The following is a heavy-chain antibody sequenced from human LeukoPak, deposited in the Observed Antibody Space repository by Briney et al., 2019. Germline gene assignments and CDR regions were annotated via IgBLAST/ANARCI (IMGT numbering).Heavy chain of an antibody. J-gene: IGHJ6*02. CDR3: AKRLLWFGDQPGPYGMDV. D-gene: IGHD3-10*01. CDR1: GFTFDDYA. Sequence: PGRSLRLSCAASGFTFDDYAMHWVRHAPGKGLEWVSGISWNSGSIGYADSVKGRFTISRDNAKNSLYLQMNSLRAEDTALYYCAKRLLWFGDQPGPYGMDVWGQGTTVTVSS. CDR2: ISWNSGSI. V-gene: IGHV3-9*01.